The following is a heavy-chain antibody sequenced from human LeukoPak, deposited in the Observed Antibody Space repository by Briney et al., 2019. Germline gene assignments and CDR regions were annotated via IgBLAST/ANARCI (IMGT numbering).Heavy chain of an antibody. D-gene: IGHD3-22*01. CDR3: ARANTDYYDSSGYYYQGY. Sequence: PGGSLRLSCAASGFTFSSYAMSWVRQAPGKGLEWVSAISGSGGSTYYADSLKGRFTISRDNAKNSLYLQMNSLRAEDTAVYYCARANTDYYDSSGYYYQGYWGQGTLVTVSS. J-gene: IGHJ4*02. CDR1: GFTFSSYA. V-gene: IGHV3-23*01. CDR2: ISGSGGST.